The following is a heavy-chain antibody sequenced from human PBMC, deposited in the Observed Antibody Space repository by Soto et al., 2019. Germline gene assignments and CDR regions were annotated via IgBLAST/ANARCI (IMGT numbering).Heavy chain of an antibody. CDR2: INHSGST. CDR1: GGSFSGYY. D-gene: IGHD3-3*01. CDR3: AREGGTRITIFGVARYYYYGMDV. J-gene: IGHJ6*02. Sequence: SETLSLTCAVYGGSFSGYYWSWIRQPPGKGLEWIGEINHSGSTNYNPPLKSRVTISVDTSKNQFSLKLSSVTAADTAVYYCAREGGTRITIFGVARYYYYGMDVWGQGTTVT. V-gene: IGHV4-34*01.